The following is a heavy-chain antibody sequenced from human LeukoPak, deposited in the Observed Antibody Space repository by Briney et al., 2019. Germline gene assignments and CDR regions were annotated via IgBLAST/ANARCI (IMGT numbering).Heavy chain of an antibody. CDR2: INHSGST. Sequence: SETLSLTCAVYGGSFSGYYWSWIRQPPGKGLEWIGEINHSGSTNYNPSLKSRVTISVDTSKNLFSLKLSSVTAADTAVYYCARGLNSKHDAFDIWGQGTMVTVS. D-gene: IGHD4-23*01. CDR3: ARGLNSKHDAFDI. J-gene: IGHJ3*02. V-gene: IGHV4-34*01. CDR1: GGSFSGYY.